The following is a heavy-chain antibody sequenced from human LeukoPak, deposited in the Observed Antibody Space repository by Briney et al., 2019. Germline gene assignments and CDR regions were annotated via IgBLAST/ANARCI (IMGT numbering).Heavy chain of an antibody. V-gene: IGHV3-23*01. CDR1: GFTFSSYD. CDR3: ANARWGGSRWFDP. CDR2: ISGSGSET. D-gene: IGHD4-23*01. Sequence: PGGSLRLSCTASGFTFSSYDMSWVRQAPGKGLEWVSLISGSGSETFYADSVKGGFTISRENFKNTLYLQMNSLRAEDTAVYYCANARWGGSRWFDPWGQGTMVTVSS. J-gene: IGHJ5*02.